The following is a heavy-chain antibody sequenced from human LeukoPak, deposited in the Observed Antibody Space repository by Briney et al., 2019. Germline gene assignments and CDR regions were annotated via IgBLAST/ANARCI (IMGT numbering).Heavy chain of an antibody. D-gene: IGHD3-22*01. CDR1: GGSFSSYY. V-gene: IGHV4-34*01. CDR2: INHSGST. Sequence: SETLSLTCAVYGGSFSSYYWSWIRQPPGKGLEWIGEINHSGSTNYNPSLKSRVTISVDTSKNQFSLKLSSVTAADTAVYYCARLRRHYDSSGYRRPFDYWGQGTLVTVSS. J-gene: IGHJ4*02. CDR3: ARLRRHYDSSGYRRPFDY.